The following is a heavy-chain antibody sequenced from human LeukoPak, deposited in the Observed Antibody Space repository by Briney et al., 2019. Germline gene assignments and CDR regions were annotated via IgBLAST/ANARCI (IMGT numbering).Heavy chain of an antibody. CDR3: ARDESSTSSPSNYMDV. CDR2: IYTSGST. Sequence: SEALSLTCTVSGGSISSGSYYWSWIRQPAGKGLEWFGRIYTSGSTNYNPSLKSRVTISVDTSKNQFSLKLSSVTAADTAVYYCARDESSTSSPSNYMDVWGKGTTVTVSS. CDR1: GGSISSGSYY. J-gene: IGHJ6*03. D-gene: IGHD2-2*01. V-gene: IGHV4-61*02.